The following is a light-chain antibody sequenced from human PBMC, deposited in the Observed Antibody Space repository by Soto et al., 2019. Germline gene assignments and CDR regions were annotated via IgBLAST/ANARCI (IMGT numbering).Light chain of an antibody. CDR1: NSDVGTYDY. CDR2: EVT. J-gene: IGLJ2*01. Sequence: QSALTQPASVSGSPGQSITISCTGTNSDVGTYDYVSWYQQRPGKAPKLMIYEVTNRPSGVSNRFSGSKSGNTASLTISGLQAEDEADYYCSSYTSSSSVVFGGGTKVTVL. V-gene: IGLV2-14*01. CDR3: SSYTSSSSVV.